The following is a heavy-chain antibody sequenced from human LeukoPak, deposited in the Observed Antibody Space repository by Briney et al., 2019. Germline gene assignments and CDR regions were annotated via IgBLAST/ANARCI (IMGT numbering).Heavy chain of an antibody. CDR2: IYRTGST. D-gene: IGHD6-13*01. Sequence: SETLSLTCAVSGYSISSGYYWGWIRQPPGKGLEWIGSIYRTGSTYYNPPLKSRVTISLDTSKNQFSLKLSSVTATDTAVYYCAKRGSSWAFDYWGQGTLVSVSS. V-gene: IGHV4-38-2*01. CDR3: AKRGSSWAFDY. CDR1: GYSISSGYY. J-gene: IGHJ4*02.